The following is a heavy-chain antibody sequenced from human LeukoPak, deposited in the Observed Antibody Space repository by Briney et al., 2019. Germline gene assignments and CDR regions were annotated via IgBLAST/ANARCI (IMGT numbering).Heavy chain of an antibody. J-gene: IGHJ4*02. CDR1: GGSFSGYY. Sequence: SETLSLTCAVYGGSFSGYYWSWIRQPPGKGLEWIGEINHSGSTNCNPSLKSRVTISVDTSKNQFSLKLSSVTAADTAVYCCARDGVAAAVKLDYWGQGTLVTVSS. CDR2: INHSGST. CDR3: ARDGVAAAVKLDY. V-gene: IGHV4-34*01. D-gene: IGHD6-13*01.